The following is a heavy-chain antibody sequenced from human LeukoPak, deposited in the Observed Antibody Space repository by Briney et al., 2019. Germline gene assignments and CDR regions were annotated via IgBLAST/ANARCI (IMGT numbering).Heavy chain of an antibody. D-gene: IGHD2-15*01. V-gene: IGHV3-21*01. CDR3: ARGSEGYCSGGGCYFGMDV. J-gene: IGHJ6*01. CDR2: ISSSSSYI. CDR1: GFTFSSYT. Sequence: GGSLRLSCAASGFTFSSYTMNWVRQAPGEGLEWGSYISSSSSYIYYADSVKGRFTISRDNAENSLYLQMNTLRAEDTAVYYCARGSEGYCSGGGCYFGMDVWGQGTTVTVSS.